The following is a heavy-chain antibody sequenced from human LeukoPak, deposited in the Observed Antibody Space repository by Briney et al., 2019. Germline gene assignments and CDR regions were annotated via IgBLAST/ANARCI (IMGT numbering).Heavy chain of an antibody. D-gene: IGHD4-23*01. J-gene: IGHJ4*02. CDR1: GGSISSGSYY. CDR2: IYYSGST. V-gene: IGHV4-39*07. CDR3: ARDRGGKGIDY. Sequence: PSETLSLTCTVSGGSISSGSYYWGWIRQPPGKGLEWIGSIYYSGSTYYNPSLKSRVTISVDTSKNQFSLKLSSVTAADTAVYYCARDRGGKGIDYWGQGTLVTVSS.